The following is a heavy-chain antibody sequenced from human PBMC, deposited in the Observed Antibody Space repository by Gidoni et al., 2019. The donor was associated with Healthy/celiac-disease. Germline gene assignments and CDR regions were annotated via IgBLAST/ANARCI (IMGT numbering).Heavy chain of an antibody. V-gene: IGHV3-9*01. Sequence: EVQLVESGGGLVQPGRSLRLSCAASGFTFDYYAMHWVRQAPGKGLEWVSGISWNSGSIGYAESVKGRFTISRDNAKNSLYLQMNSLRAEETALYYCAKALDYGGNSGPFHYWGQGTLVIVSS. J-gene: IGHJ4*02. D-gene: IGHD4-17*01. CDR1: GFTFDYYA. CDR2: ISWNSGSI. CDR3: AKALDYGGNSGPFHY.